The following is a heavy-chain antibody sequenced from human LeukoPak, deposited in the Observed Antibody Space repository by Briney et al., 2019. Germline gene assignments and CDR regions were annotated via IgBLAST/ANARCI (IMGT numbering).Heavy chain of an antibody. CDR3: ARGPTESMVRGVITGKFDY. CDR1: GGSISSYY. CDR2: IYTSGST. Sequence: PSETLSLTCTVSGGSISSYYWSWIRQPAGKGLEWIGRIYTSGSTNYNPSLKSRVTMSVDKSKNQFSLKLSSVTAADTAVYYCARGPTESMVRGVITGKFDYWGQGTLVTVSS. V-gene: IGHV4-4*07. D-gene: IGHD3-10*01. J-gene: IGHJ4*02.